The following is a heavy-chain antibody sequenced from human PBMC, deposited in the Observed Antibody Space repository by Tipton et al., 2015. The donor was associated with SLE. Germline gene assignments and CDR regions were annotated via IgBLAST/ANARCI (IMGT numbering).Heavy chain of an antibody. CDR3: ARGSDGEYVRYFDV. J-gene: IGHJ2*01. CDR2: INHGGYT. CDR1: GESLSNYY. Sequence: TLSLTCAVYGESLSNYYWSWIRQPPGTGLEWIGGINHGGYTNYSPSLKGRVTISLDTSRNQFSLKLSSVTAADTAVYYCARGSDGEYVRYFDVWGPGTLITDSS. D-gene: IGHD4-17*01. V-gene: IGHV4-34*01.